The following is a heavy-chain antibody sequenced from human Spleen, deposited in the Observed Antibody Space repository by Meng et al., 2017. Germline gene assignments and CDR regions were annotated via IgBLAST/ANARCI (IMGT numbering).Heavy chain of an antibody. CDR1: AYTFTNYA. CDR3: ARDYDFWSGRPLGY. D-gene: IGHD3-3*01. J-gene: IGHJ4*02. Sequence: LEQPGSELKKPGASVKVSCKASAYTFTNYAMNWVRQAPGQGLEWMGWINTNTGNPTYAQGFTGRFVFSLDTSVSTAYLQISSLKAEDTAVYYCARDYDFWSGRPLGYWGQGTLVTVSS. V-gene: IGHV7-4-1*02. CDR2: INTNTGNP.